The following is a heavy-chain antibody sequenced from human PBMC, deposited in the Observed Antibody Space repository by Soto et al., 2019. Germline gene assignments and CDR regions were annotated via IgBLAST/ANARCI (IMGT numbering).Heavy chain of an antibody. CDR1: GFTFSSYA. V-gene: IGHV3-23*01. CDR2: ISGSGGGT. J-gene: IGHJ4*02. Sequence: WGSMRLSCAASGFTFSSYARRWVRQAPGKGLEWVSIISGSGGGTYYADSVKGRFTISRDNSKNTLYLQMNSLRAEDTAVYFCAKKGYTYGETLDFWGQGTLVTVSS. D-gene: IGHD5-18*01. CDR3: AKKGYTYGETLDF.